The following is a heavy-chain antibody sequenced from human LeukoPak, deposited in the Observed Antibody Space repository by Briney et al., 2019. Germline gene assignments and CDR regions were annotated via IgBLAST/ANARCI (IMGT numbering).Heavy chain of an antibody. CDR1: GFTFSSYA. CDR2: IRGSGGST. J-gene: IGHJ5*02. D-gene: IGHD3-10*01. Sequence: GGSLGLSCAASGFTFSSYAMSWVRQAPGKGLEWVSAIRGSGGSTYYTDSVKGRFTISRDNSKNTLYLQMNSLRAEDTAVYYCAKVSAPLLWFGGRNWFDPWGQGTLVTVSS. CDR3: AKVSAPLLWFGGRNWFDP. V-gene: IGHV3-23*01.